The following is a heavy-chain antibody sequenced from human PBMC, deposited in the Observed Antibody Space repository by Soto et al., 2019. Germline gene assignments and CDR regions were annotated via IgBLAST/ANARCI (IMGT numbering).Heavy chain of an antibody. CDR1: GGSFSGYY. Sequence: SETLSLTCAVYGGSFSGYYWSWIRQPPGKGLEWIGEINHSGSTNYNPSLKSRVTISVDTSKNQFSLKLSSVTAADTAVYYCARGNYTEYYYYYGMDVWGQGTTVTVSS. CDR3: ARGNYTEYYYYYGMDV. V-gene: IGHV4-34*01. J-gene: IGHJ6*02. D-gene: IGHD3-3*01. CDR2: INHSGST.